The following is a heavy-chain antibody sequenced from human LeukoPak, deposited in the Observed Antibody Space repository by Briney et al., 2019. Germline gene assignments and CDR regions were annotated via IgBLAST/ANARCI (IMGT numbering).Heavy chain of an antibody. V-gene: IGHV4-4*02. CDR1: GDSINSLDL. D-gene: IGHD2-21*02. J-gene: IGHJ4*02. Sequence: SGTLSLTCTVSGDSINSLDLWSWVRQPPGKGLEWIGEIHHSKSSNYYPSLKSRVTISVDKSKNQFSLELNSVTAADTAVYYCARGGDWLFDYWGQGILVTVSS. CDR3: ARGGDWLFDY. CDR2: IHHSKSS.